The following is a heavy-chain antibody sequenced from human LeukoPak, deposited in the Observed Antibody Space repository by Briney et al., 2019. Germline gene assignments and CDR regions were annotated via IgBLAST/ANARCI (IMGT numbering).Heavy chain of an antibody. J-gene: IGHJ3*02. CDR3: ARRYYDILTGPGAFDI. CDR2: TYPGDSDT. D-gene: IGHD3-9*01. V-gene: IGHV5-51*01. Sequence: GESLKISCKGSGYSFTSYWIGWVRQMPGKGLEWMGITYPGDSDTRYSPSFQGQVTISADKSISTAYLQWSSLKASDTAMYYCARRYYDILTGPGAFDIWGQGTMVTVSS. CDR1: GYSFTSYW.